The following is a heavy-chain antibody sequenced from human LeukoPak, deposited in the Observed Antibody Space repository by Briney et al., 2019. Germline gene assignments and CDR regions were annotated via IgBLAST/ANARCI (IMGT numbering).Heavy chain of an antibody. J-gene: IGHJ4*02. CDR1: GFTFSSYG. CDR3: TRLGIAPRDFDY. Sequence: GGSLRLSCAASGFTFSSYGMNWVRQAPGKGLEWISYISGSGFTIHYADSVKGRFTISRDNAKNSLYLQMNSLKIEDTAVYYCTRLGIAPRDFDYWGQGTLVTVSS. D-gene: IGHD6-6*01. CDR2: ISGSGFTI. V-gene: IGHV3-48*01.